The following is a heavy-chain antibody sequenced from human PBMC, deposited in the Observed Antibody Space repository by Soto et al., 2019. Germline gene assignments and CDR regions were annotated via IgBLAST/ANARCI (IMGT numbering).Heavy chain of an antibody. CDR2: ISYEGTNE. Sequence: GGSLRLSCAASEFAFSSYPMYWVRQAPGKGLEWVAFISYEGTNEYYADSVRGRFTVSRDNSKNTLFLQMNSLRVDDTGVYYCAKDGRQWLPPGYGYGVDVWGQGSTVTVS. V-gene: IGHV3-30-3*01. J-gene: IGHJ6*02. D-gene: IGHD6-19*01. CDR3: AKDGRQWLPPGYGYGVDV. CDR1: EFAFSSYP.